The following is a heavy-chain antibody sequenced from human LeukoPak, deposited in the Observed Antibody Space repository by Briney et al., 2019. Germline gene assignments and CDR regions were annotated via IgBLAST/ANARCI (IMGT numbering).Heavy chain of an antibody. CDR1: GGSISSYY. D-gene: IGHD6-25*01. V-gene: IGHV4-4*07. J-gene: IGHJ4*02. CDR3: ARVRARGSAPDY. CDR2: IYTSGST. Sequence: SETLSLTCTVSGGSISSYYWSWIRQLAGKGLEWIGRIYTSGSTNYNPSLKSRVTMSVDTSKNQFSLKLSSVTAADTAVYYCARVRARGSAPDYWGQGTLVTVSS.